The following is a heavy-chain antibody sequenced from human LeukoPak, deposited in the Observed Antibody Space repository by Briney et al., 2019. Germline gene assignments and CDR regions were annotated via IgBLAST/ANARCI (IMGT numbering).Heavy chain of an antibody. Sequence: PGGSLRLSCAASGFTFSDYYMSWIRQAPGKGLEWLSYISGNSGDTNYADSVKGRFTISRDNAKNSLYLQMNSLRVEDTAVYYCARDPRTVRIWGQGTLVTVSS. D-gene: IGHD1-1*01. CDR1: GFTFSDYY. V-gene: IGHV3-11*06. CDR3: ARDPRTVRI. CDR2: ISGNSGDT. J-gene: IGHJ4*02.